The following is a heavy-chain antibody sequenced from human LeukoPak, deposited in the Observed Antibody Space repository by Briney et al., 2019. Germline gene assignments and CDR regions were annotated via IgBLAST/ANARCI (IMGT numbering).Heavy chain of an antibody. Sequence: GASVKVSCKASGGSFNSYVITWVRQAPGQGLEWMGRIIPILNVANFAQKFQGRVTITADTSTDTAYMELSSLRSEDTAVYYCATVETIGWYRGFDCWGQGTLVTVSS. CDR1: GGSFNSYV. J-gene: IGHJ4*02. V-gene: IGHV1-69*04. D-gene: IGHD6-19*01. CDR3: ATVETIGWYRGFDC. CDR2: IIPILNVA.